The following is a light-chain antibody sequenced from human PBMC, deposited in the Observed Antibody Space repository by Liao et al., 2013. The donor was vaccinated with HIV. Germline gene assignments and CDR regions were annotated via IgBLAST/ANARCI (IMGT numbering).Light chain of an antibody. Sequence: SYELTQAPSVSVAPGKTARITCGGNNIGSKSVHWYQQKPGQAPVLVIFYDSDRPSGIPERFSGSNSGNTATLTISETQAMDEADYYCQAWDTNTAIFGGGTKLTVL. CDR2: YDS. CDR3: QAWDTNTAI. J-gene: IGLJ2*01. CDR1: NIGSKS. V-gene: IGLV3-21*01.